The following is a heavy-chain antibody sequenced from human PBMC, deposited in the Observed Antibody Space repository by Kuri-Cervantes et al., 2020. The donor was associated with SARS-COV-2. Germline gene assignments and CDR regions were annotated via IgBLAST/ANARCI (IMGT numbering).Heavy chain of an antibody. V-gene: IGHV4-4*07. D-gene: IGHD4-17*01. CDR2: IYTSGST. CDR3: ARPYGFLRDIYYMDV. CDR1: GGSSSSYY. J-gene: IGHJ6*03. Sequence: SETLSLTCTVSGGSSSSYYWSWIRQPAGKGLEWIGRIYTSGSTNYNPSLNSRVTMSVDTSSKQFSLHLSSVTAAETAVYYGARPYGFLRDIYYMDVWGKGTTVTVSS.